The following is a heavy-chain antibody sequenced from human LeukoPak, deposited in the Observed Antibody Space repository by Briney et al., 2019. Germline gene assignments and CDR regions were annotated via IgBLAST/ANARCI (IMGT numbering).Heavy chain of an antibody. Sequence: GGSLRLSCAASGFTFDDYTMHWVRQAPGNGLEWVSLISWDDTGTYYADSVKGRFTISRDNSKNSLYLQMNSLTTEDTALYYCAKEGATSIYFDYWGQGTLVTVSS. CDR1: GFTFDDYT. D-gene: IGHD3-16*01. V-gene: IGHV3-43*01. CDR2: ISWDDTGT. J-gene: IGHJ4*02. CDR3: AKEGATSIYFDY.